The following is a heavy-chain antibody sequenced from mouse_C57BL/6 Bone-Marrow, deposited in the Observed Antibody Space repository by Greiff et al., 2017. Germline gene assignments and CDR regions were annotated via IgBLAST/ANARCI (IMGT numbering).Heavy chain of an antibody. D-gene: IGHD2-10*02. CDR3: ARSRYGKIYAMDY. CDR2: IDPANGNT. V-gene: IGHV14-3*02. CDR1: GFNIKDTY. J-gene: IGHJ4*01. Sequence: VQLQQSGAELVKPGASVTLSCTASGFNIKDTYMHWVKQRPEQGLEWIGRIDPANGNTKYDPKFQGKATITADTSSNTAYLQLSSLTSEDTAVYYCARSRYGKIYAMDYWGQGTSVTVSS.